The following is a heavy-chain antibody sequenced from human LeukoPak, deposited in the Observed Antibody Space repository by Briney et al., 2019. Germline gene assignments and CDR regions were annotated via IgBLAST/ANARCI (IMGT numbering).Heavy chain of an antibody. CDR1: GGSISSSSYY. J-gene: IGHJ6*02. CDR2: IYYSGST. D-gene: IGHD2-2*01. CDR3: ARLTDCSSTSCYYYYYGMDV. Sequence: GSLRLSCTVSGGSISSSSYYWGWIRQPPGKGLEWIGSIYYSGSTYYNPSLKSRVTISVDTSKNQFSLKLSSVTAADTAVYYCARLTDCSSTSCYYYYYGMDVWGQGTTVTVSS. V-gene: IGHV4-39*01.